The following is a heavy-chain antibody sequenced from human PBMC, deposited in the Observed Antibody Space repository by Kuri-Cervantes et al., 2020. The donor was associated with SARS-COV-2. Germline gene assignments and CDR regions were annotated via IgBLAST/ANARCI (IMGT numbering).Heavy chain of an antibody. CDR1: GFTFNSYS. D-gene: IGHD4-17*01. V-gene: IGHV3-23*01. J-gene: IGHJ3*01. Sequence: GGSLRLSCAASGFTFNSYSMNWVRQAPGKGLEWISAIRGGGYTTYYADSVKGRFTISRDNFKNTLYLQMNNLRAEDTAVYYCAKDPNGDYVGAFDFWGQGTLVTVSS. CDR3: AKDPNGDYVGAFDF. CDR2: IRGGGYTT.